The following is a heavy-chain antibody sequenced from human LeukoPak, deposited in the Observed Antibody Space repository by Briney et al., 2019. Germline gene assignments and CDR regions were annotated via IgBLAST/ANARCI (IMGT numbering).Heavy chain of an antibody. CDR2: ISGSGVTT. J-gene: IGHJ4*02. D-gene: IGHD4-17*01. V-gene: IGHV3-23*01. Sequence: PGGSLRLSCAASGFTFSNYGMSWVRQAPGKGLEWVSAISGSGVTTYYADSVKGRFTISRDNSKHTLYLQMNSLRAEDTAVYYCARAQDYGDFDYWGQGTLVTVSS. CDR1: GFTFSNYG. CDR3: ARAQDYGDFDY.